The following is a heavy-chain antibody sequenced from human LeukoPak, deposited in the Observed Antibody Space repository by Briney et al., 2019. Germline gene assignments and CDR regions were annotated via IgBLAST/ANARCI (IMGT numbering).Heavy chain of an antibody. Sequence: GGSLRLSCAVSGFTFSDYYMSWIRQAPGKGLEWVSYISSSSYTNYADSVKGRFTISRDNAKNSLYLQMNSLRAEDTAVYYCARAYQDFMVRGVIFWFDPWGQGTLVTVSS. D-gene: IGHD3-10*01. CDR1: GFTFSDYY. J-gene: IGHJ5*02. CDR3: ARAYQDFMVRGVIFWFDP. V-gene: IGHV3-11*06. CDR2: ISSSSYT.